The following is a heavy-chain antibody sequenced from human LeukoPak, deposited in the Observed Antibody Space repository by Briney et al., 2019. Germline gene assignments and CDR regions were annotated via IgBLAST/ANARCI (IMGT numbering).Heavy chain of an antibody. Sequence: QPGGSLRLSCAASGFTISSYAMHWDRQAPGKGLEWVAVISYDGSNKYYADSVKGRFTISRDNSKNTLYLQMNSLRAEDTAVYYCAKDRSVKLWFGELDYWGQGTLVTVSS. CDR1: GFTISSYA. D-gene: IGHD3-10*01. CDR2: ISYDGSNK. J-gene: IGHJ4*02. V-gene: IGHV3-30-3*01. CDR3: AKDRSVKLWFGELDY.